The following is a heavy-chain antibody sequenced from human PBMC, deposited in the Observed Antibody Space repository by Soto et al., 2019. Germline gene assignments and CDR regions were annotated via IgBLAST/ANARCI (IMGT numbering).Heavy chain of an antibody. CDR3: AHRVLRTVFGLVTTTAIYFDF. CDR1: GFSLTTSGVG. Sequence: QITLNESGPTQVKPRQTLTLTCTFSGFSLTTSGVGVGWIRQSPGKAPEWLALVYWDDDKRYSPSLKSRLTITKHTSKNQVVLTMADLDPADSATYYCAHRVLRTVFGLVTTTAIYFDFWGQGTPVAVS. J-gene: IGHJ4*02. V-gene: IGHV2-5*02. D-gene: IGHD3-3*01. CDR2: VYWDDDK.